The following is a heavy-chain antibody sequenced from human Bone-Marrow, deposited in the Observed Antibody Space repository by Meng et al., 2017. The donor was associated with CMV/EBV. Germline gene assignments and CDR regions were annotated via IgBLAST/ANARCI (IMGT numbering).Heavy chain of an antibody. J-gene: IGHJ4*02. V-gene: IGHV1-69*12. CDR3: ARAPGDIGLDY. D-gene: IGHD5-12*01. Sequence: QGQLLQFGGGVKEPGSSVKVSCKASGGTFSSYAISWVRQAPGQGLEWMGGIIPIFGTANYAQKFQGRVTITADESTSTAYMELSSLRSEDTAVYYCARAPGDIGLDYWGQGTLVTVSS. CDR2: IIPIFGTA. CDR1: GGTFSSYA.